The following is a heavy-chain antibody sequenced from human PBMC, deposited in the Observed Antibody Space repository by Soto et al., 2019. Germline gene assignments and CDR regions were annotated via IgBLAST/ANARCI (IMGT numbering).Heavy chain of an antibody. Sequence: SETLSLTCTVSGGSISSSSYYWGWIRQPPGKGLEWIGSIYYSGSTYYNPSLKSRVTISVDTSKNQFSLKLSSVTAADTAVYYCARSSSYYDLGSGYYLVYYYGMDVWGQGTTVTVS. CDR2: IYYSGST. CDR3: ARSSSYYDLGSGYYLVYYYGMDV. J-gene: IGHJ6*02. CDR1: GGSISSSSYY. V-gene: IGHV4-39*01. D-gene: IGHD3-3*01.